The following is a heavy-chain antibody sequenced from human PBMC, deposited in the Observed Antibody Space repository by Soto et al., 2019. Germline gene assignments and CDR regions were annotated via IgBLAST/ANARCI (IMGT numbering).Heavy chain of an antibody. CDR3: ARVVSYYYYYMDV. CDR2: VSSNGGTT. CDR1: GFTFSNYA. Sequence: EVQLVESGGGLVQPGGSLRLSCAASGFTFSNYAMHWVRKAPGMGLQYVSAVSSNGGTTYDASSVEGRFTISRDNSKNTLYLQMGSLRAEDMAVYYCARVVSYYYYYMDVWGKGTTVTVSS. J-gene: IGHJ6*03. V-gene: IGHV3-64*01.